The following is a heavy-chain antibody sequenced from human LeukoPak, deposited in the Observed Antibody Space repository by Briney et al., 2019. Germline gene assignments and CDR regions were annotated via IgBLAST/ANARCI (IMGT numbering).Heavy chain of an antibody. CDR1: GYTLNDIS. V-gene: IGHV1-24*01. Sequence: GASVKVSCKVSGYTLNDISMHWVRQAPGKGLEWMGGFDPEDDETIYAQKFQGRLTMTEDTSTDTAYMELSSLKSEDTAVYYCVTISNLHPAPGRDNCFDPWAQGTLVTVSS. J-gene: IGHJ5*02. CDR3: VTISNLHPAPGRDNCFDP. CDR2: FDPEDDET.